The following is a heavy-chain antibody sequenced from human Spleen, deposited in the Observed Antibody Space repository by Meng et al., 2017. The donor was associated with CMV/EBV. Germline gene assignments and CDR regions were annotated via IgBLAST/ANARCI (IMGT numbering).Heavy chain of an antibody. CDR3: ARAHEYCSSTSCYIDWFDP. Sequence: TFSSYASSGVRQAPGQGLEWMGGIIPIFGTANYAQKFQGRVTITTDESTSTAYMELSSLRSEDTAVYYCARAHEYCSSTSCYIDWFDPWGQGTLVTVSS. J-gene: IGHJ5*02. D-gene: IGHD2-2*02. CDR2: IIPIFGTA. CDR1: TFSSYA. V-gene: IGHV1-69*05.